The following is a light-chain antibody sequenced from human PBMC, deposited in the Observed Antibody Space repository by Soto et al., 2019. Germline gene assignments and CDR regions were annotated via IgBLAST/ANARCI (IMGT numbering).Light chain of an antibody. Sequence: EIVMTQSPATLSVSPGERATLSCRASQSVSSNLAWYQQKPGQAPRLLIYGASTRATGIPARFSGSGSGTEFNLTISSLQFEDFAVYYCQQYNNWPPPLTFGGGTKVEIK. CDR1: QSVSSN. CDR2: GAS. V-gene: IGKV3-15*01. CDR3: QQYNNWPPPLT. J-gene: IGKJ4*01.